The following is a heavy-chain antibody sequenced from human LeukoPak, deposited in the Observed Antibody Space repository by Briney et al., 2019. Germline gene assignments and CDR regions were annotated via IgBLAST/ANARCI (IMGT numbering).Heavy chain of an antibody. J-gene: IGHJ4*02. CDR2: IYTSGST. Sequence: KPSETLSLTCTVSGGSISGYYWSWIRQPAGKGLEWIGRIYTSGSTHYNPSLRSRVTISLDKSKNQFSLKLSSVTAADTPVYFCAREEYNDSSGRILWGKGTLVSVSS. CDR3: AREEYNDSSGRIL. V-gene: IGHV4-4*07. CDR1: GGSISGYY. D-gene: IGHD3-22*01.